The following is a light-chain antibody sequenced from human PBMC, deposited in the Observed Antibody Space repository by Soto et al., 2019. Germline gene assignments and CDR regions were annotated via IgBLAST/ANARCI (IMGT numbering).Light chain of an antibody. V-gene: IGKV3-15*01. CDR2: DAS. Sequence: DIVMTQSPVTLSVSPGDRATLSCRASQSVGHNLAWFQQKPGQAPRLLIYDASAGATGIPDRFSGSGFGTEFTLTISSLQSEDLAVYYCQQYNNLPRTFGPGTKVEMK. CDR3: QQYNNLPRT. CDR1: QSVGHN. J-gene: IGKJ1*01.